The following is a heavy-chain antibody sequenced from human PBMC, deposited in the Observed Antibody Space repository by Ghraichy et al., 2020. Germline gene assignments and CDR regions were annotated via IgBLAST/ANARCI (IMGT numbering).Heavy chain of an antibody. CDR3: ARTPYPAAGNAVDY. CDR1: GFTFSDYY. V-gene: IGHV3-11*01. D-gene: IGHD6-13*01. CDR2: ISSSGSTI. J-gene: IGHJ4*02. Sequence: GESLNISCAASGFTFSDYYMSWIRQAPGKGLEWVSYISSSGSTIYYADSVKGRFTISRDNAKNSLYLQMNSLRAEDTAVYYCARTPYPAAGNAVDYWGQGTLVTVSS.